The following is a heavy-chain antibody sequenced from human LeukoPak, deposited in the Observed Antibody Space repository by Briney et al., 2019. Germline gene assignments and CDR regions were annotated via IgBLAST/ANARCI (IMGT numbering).Heavy chain of an antibody. CDR3: AKNDGYCSGGSCHYFDY. V-gene: IGHV3-33*06. CDR2: IWYDGSNK. J-gene: IGHJ4*02. CDR1: GFTFSSYG. D-gene: IGHD2-15*01. Sequence: GGSLRLSCAASGFTFSSYGMHWVRQAPGKGLEWVAVIWYDGSNKYYADSVKGRFTISRDNSKNTLYLQMNSLRAEDTAVYYCAKNDGYCSGGSCHYFDYWGQGTLVTVSS.